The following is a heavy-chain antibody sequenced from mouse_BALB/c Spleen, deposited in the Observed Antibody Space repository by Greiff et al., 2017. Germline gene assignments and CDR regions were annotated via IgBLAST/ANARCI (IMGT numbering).Heavy chain of an antibody. CDR3: ARRDYRYAHYYAMDY. J-gene: IGHJ4*01. Sequence: QVQLKESGPGLVAPSQSLSITCTVSGFSLTSYGVHWVRQPPGKGLEWLGVIWAGGSTNYNSALMSRLSISKDNSKSQVFLKMNSLQTDDTAMYYCARRDYRYAHYYAMDYWGQGTSVTVSS. V-gene: IGHV2-9*02. D-gene: IGHD2-14*01. CDR1: GFSLTSYG. CDR2: IWAGGST.